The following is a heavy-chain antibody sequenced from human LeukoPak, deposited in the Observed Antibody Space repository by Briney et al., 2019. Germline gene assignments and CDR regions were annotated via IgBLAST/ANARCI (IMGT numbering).Heavy chain of an antibody. V-gene: IGHV3-7*01. J-gene: IGHJ6*03. CDR2: IKQDGSEK. Sequence: GGSLRLSCAASGFTFNTYWMTWVRQAPGKGLEWVANIKQDGSEKYYVDSVKGRFTISRDNAKNSLYLQMNSLRAEDTAVYYCARNYYYYYMDVWGKGTTVTVSS. CDR3: ARNYYYYYMDV. CDR1: GFTFNTYW.